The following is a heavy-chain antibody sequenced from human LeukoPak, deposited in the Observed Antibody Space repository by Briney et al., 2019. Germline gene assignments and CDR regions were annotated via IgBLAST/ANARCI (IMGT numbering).Heavy chain of an antibody. CDR1: GFTFSSYD. D-gene: IGHD4-17*01. CDR2: ITSSGGST. J-gene: IGHJ4*02. CDR3: ARGSHGDHDY. V-gene: IGHV3-23*01. Sequence: SGGSLRLSCAASGFTFSSYDMSWVRQAPGKGLEWVSAITSSGGSTYYADSVEGRFTISRDNSKNTLYMQMSSLRADDTAVYYCARGSHGDHDYWGQGTLVTVSS.